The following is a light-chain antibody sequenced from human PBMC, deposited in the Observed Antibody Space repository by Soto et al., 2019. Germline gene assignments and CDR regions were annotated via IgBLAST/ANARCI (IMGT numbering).Light chain of an antibody. Sequence: IVLTPSPATLSLSPGARAPRSCRSSQSVGSFLAWYQQKPGQAPRLLIYDTSIRATGIPARFSGSGSGTDFTLTISSLEPEDSAVYYCQQRSNSPPWITFGQGTRLEIK. CDR3: QQRSNSPPWIT. V-gene: IGKV3-11*01. J-gene: IGKJ5*01. CDR2: DTS. CDR1: QSVGSF.